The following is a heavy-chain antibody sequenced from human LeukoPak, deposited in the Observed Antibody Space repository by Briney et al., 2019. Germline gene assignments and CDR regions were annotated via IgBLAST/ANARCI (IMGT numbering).Heavy chain of an antibody. Sequence: GGSLRLSCAASKFTFRSYEMNWVRQAPGKGLEWLSYISNSGRTIYYAGSVKGRFTISRDNAKNSLYLQMNSLRAEDTAVYYCAREDTVDAFDIWGQGTMVTVSS. CDR1: KFTFRSYE. CDR3: AREDTVDAFDI. CDR2: ISNSGRTI. J-gene: IGHJ3*02. D-gene: IGHD4-17*01. V-gene: IGHV3-48*03.